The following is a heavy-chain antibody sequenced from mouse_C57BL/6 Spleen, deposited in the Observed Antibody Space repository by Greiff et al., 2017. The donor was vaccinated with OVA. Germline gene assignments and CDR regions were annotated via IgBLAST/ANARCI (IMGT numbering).Heavy chain of an antibody. V-gene: IGHV1-62-2*01. CDR1: GYTFTEYT. J-gene: IGHJ4*01. CDR2: FYPGSGSI. CDR3: ARHEELDYGSSVLSMDY. Sequence: VQRVESGAELVKPGASVKLSCKASGYTFTEYTIHWVKQRSGQGLEWIGWFYPGSGSIKYNEKFKDKATLTADKSSSTVYMELSRLTSEDSAVYFCARHEELDYGSSVLSMDYWGQGTSVTVSS. D-gene: IGHD1-1*01.